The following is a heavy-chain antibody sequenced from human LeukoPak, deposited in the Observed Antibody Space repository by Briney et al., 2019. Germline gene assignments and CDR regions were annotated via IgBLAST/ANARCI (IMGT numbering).Heavy chain of an antibody. D-gene: IGHD3-10*01. CDR1: GFTFSRYN. CDR2: ITSSSIYK. J-gene: IGHJ4*02. Sequence: PGGSLRLSCATSGFTFSRYNMNWVRQAPGKGLEWVSSITSSSIYKYYADSMKGRFTISRDNAKNSLYLQMDSLRAEDTAVYYCTKVEYYYGSGSGLDYWGQGTLVTVSS. CDR3: TKVEYYYGSGSGLDY. V-gene: IGHV3-21*01.